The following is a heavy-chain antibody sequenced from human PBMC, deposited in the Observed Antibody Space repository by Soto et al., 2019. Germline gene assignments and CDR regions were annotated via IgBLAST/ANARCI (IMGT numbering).Heavy chain of an antibody. D-gene: IGHD3-3*01. CDR3: VRNSDYDFWSGFLY. CDR2: ISGSGVSTKYADP. Sequence: GGSLRLSCAASGFTFSRYSMNWVRQAPGKGLEWVSSISGSGVSTKYADPKYADPVKGRFTISRDNSKNTLYLQMNTLTAEDTAVYYCVRNSDYDFWSGFLYWGQGTLVTVSS. J-gene: IGHJ4*02. CDR1: GFTFSRYS. V-gene: IGHV3-23*01.